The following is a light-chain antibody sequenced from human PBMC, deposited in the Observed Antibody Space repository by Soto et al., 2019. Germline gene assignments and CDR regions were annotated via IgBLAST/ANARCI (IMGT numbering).Light chain of an antibody. J-gene: IGKJ5*01. CDR3: QHFGGTTFT. Sequence: IVFTQSPGTLSLSPGEGPTLSCRPSRSVSSSYIAWYQQRPGQTPSLLIYGASTRATGIPDRFSGSGSGTHFTLTISRLEPGDFAVYYCQHFGGTTFTFGQGTRLEIK. V-gene: IGKV3-20*01. CDR1: RSVSSSY. CDR2: GAS.